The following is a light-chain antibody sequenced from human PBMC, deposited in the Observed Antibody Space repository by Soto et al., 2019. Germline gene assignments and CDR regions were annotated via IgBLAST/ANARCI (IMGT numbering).Light chain of an antibody. CDR3: QQYGSSPWT. CDR2: GAS. Sequence: EIVLTQSPGTLSLSPGEIATLSCRASQSVSSSYVAWYQQKPGQAPRPLIYGASSRAIGIPDRFSGSGSGTDFTLTISRLEPEDFAVYYCQQYGSSPWTFGQGPKVEIK. V-gene: IGKV3-20*01. CDR1: QSVSSSY. J-gene: IGKJ1*01.